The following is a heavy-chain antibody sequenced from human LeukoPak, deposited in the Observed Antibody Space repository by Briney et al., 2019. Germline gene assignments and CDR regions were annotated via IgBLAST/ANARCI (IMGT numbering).Heavy chain of an antibody. CDR1: GYSITNYA. J-gene: IGHJ4*02. Sequence: RRASVKVSCKASGYSITNYAILWVRQAPGQGLEWMGWINTNTEKSTYAPGFTGRYVFSLDSSVNTAYLQISSLKAEDTALYYCATGGGYRFAYWGQGTLVTVSS. V-gene: IGHV7-4-1*02. CDR3: ATGGGYRFAY. D-gene: IGHD6-25*01. CDR2: INTNTEKS.